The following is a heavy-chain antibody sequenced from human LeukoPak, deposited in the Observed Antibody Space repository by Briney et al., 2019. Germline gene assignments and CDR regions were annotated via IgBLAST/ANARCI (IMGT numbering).Heavy chain of an antibody. CDR3: AREQIIYCSSTSCYSNYYYMDV. D-gene: IGHD2-2*02. V-gene: IGHV4-59*12. CDR1: GGSISSYY. CDR2: IYYSGST. J-gene: IGHJ6*03. Sequence: SETLSLTCIVSGGSISSYYWSWIRQSPEKGLEWIGYIYYSGSTNYNPSLKSRVTMSVDTSKNQFSLKLSSVTAADTAVYYCAREQIIYCSSTSCYSNYYYMDVWGKGTTVTVSS.